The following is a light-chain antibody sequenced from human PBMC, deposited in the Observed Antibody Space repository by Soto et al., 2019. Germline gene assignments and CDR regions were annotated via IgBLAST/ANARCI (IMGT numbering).Light chain of an antibody. CDR1: NSDVGGYNY. CDR2: DVS. J-gene: IGLJ1*01. Sequence: QSALTQPASVSGSPGQSITISCTGTNSDVGGYNYVSWSQQHPGEAPKLMIYDVSDRPSGVSNRFSGSKSGNTASLTISGLQAEDEADYYCSSYTSGALYVFGTGTKVTVL. CDR3: SSYTSGALYV. V-gene: IGLV2-14*01.